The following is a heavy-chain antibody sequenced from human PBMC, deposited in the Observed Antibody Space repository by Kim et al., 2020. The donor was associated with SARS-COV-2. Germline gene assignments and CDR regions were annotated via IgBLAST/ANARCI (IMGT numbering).Heavy chain of an antibody. CDR1: GFTFSSYE. CDR2: ISSSGSTI. D-gene: IGHD3-3*01. Sequence: GGSLRLSCAASGFTFSSYEMNWVRQAPGKGLEWVSYISSSGSTIYYADSVKGRFTISRDNAKNSLYLQMNSLRAEDTAVYYCASQPIQETYYDFWSGYYPPDYWGQGTLVTVSS. V-gene: IGHV3-48*03. J-gene: IGHJ4*02. CDR3: ASQPIQETYYDFWSGYYPPDY.